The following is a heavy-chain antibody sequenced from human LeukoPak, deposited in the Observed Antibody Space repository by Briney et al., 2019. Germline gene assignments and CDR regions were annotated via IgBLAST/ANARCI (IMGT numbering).Heavy chain of an antibody. Sequence: ASVKVSCKASGYTFTSYGISWVRQAPGQGLEWMGWISAYNGNTNYAQKLQGRVTMTTDTSTSTAYMELRSLRSDDTAVYYCARDVTWSGYAPPYYYYYMDVWGKGTTVTVSS. V-gene: IGHV1-18*01. CDR3: ARDVTWSGYAPPYYYYYMDV. D-gene: IGHD3-3*01. CDR2: ISAYNGNT. J-gene: IGHJ6*03. CDR1: GYTFTSYG.